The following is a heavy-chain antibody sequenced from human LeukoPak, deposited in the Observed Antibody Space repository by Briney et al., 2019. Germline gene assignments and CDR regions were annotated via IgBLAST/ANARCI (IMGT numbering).Heavy chain of an antibody. CDR3: ARRPYYYDSSGYPY. Sequence: SVKVSCKASGYTFTSYAISWVRQAPGQGLEWMGGIIPIFGTANYAQKFQGRVTITTDESTSTAYMELSSLRSEDTAVYYCARRPYYYDSSGYPYWGQGTLVTVSS. CDR2: IIPIFGTA. V-gene: IGHV1-69*05. CDR1: GYTFTSYA. J-gene: IGHJ4*02. D-gene: IGHD3-22*01.